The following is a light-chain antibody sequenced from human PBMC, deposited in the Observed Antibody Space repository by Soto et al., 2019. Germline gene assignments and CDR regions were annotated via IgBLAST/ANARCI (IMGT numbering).Light chain of an antibody. Sequence: EIVLPQSPATLSLSPGARATLSCRASQSVSSYLTWYQQKPGQAPRLLIYDASNRATGIPARFSGSGSGTDFTLTISSLEPEEFAVYYCQQRSNWPPTFGLGTRLEIK. V-gene: IGKV3-11*01. J-gene: IGKJ5*01. CDR1: QSVSSY. CDR3: QQRSNWPPT. CDR2: DAS.